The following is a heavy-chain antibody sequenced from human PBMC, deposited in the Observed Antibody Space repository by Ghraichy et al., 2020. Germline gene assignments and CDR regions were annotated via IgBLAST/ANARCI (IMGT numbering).Heavy chain of an antibody. CDR1: GGTFSIYA. Sequence: SVKVSCKASGGTFSIYAISWVRQAPGQGLEWMGGIIPIFGTANYAQKFQGRVTITADKSTSTAYMELSSLRSEDTAVYYCARAPISYYYDSSGYYMLGYWGQGTLVTVSS. V-gene: IGHV1-69*06. CDR3: ARAPISYYYDSSGYYMLGY. J-gene: IGHJ4*02. CDR2: IIPIFGTA. D-gene: IGHD3-22*01.